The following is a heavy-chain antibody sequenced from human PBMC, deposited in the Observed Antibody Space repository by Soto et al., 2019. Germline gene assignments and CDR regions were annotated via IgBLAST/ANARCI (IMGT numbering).Heavy chain of an antibody. Sequence: QVQLVQSGAEVKKPGASVKVSCKASGYTFTSYYMHWLRQAPGQGLEWMGVINPSGGSTSYAQKFQDRVTMNRDTSTSTVYMELSSLRSEDTAVYYCAREGYSSHWYGVESDYWGQGTLVTVSS. V-gene: IGHV1-46*01. CDR2: INPSGGST. J-gene: IGHJ4*02. D-gene: IGHD6-13*01. CDR1: GYTFTSYY. CDR3: AREGYSSHWYGVESDY.